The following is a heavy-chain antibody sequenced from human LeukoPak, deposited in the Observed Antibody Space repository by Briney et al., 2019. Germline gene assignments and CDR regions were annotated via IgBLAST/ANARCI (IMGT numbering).Heavy chain of an antibody. Sequence: SGTLSLTCTVSGGSISTYYWSWVRQPPGKGLEWIGYGYYSGSTDYIPSLKSRVTISVDTSKNQFSLKLTSVTAADTAVYYCVRSADRVIRGAPPYYYYYMDVWGKGTTVTVSS. D-gene: IGHD3-10*01. J-gene: IGHJ6*03. CDR3: VRSADRVIRGAPPYYYYYMDV. V-gene: IGHV4-59*01. CDR2: GYYSGST. CDR1: GGSISTYY.